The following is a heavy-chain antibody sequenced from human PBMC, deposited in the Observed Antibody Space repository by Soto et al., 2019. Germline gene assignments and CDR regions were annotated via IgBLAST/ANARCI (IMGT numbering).Heavy chain of an antibody. CDR1: GFTFSSYG. J-gene: IGHJ5*02. V-gene: IGHV3-30*18. CDR3: AKGPTPYCSSTSCYDLDP. Sequence: QVQLVESGGGVVQPGRSLRLSCAASGFTFSSYGMHWVRQAPGKGLEWVAVISYDGSNKYYADSVKGRFTISRDNSKNTLYLQMNSLRAEDTAVYYCAKGPTPYCSSTSCYDLDPWGQGTLVTVSS. CDR2: ISYDGSNK. D-gene: IGHD2-2*01.